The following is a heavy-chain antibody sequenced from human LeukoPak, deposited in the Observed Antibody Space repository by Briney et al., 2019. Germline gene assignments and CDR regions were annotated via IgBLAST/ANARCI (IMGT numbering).Heavy chain of an antibody. CDR1: GFTLSSYS. D-gene: IGHD1-20*01. J-gene: IGHJ4*02. V-gene: IGHV3-21*01. CDR3: ARDPAFIIGTTFFDY. CDR2: ISTSSTYI. Sequence: GGSLRLSCAASGFTLSSYSMNWVRPAPGKGLEWVSSISTSSTYIYYADSVEGRFTISRDNAKNSLYLQMNSLRDEDTAVYYCARDPAFIIGTTFFDYWGQGTLVTVSS.